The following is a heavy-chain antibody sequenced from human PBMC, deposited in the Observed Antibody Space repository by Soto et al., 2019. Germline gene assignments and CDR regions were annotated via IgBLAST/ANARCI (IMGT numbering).Heavy chain of an antibody. Sequence: GSLRLSCAASGFTFSDSAMHWVRQASGKGLEWVGRIRNKTNNYATAYIASVKGRFTISRDDSKNTVYLQMSSLKIDDTAVYFCTSRRDWTAVDPLDYWGLGTLVTSPQ. D-gene: IGHD5-18*01. CDR1: GFTFSDSA. CDR3: TSRRDWTAVDPLDY. V-gene: IGHV3-73*01. CDR2: IRNKTNNYAT. J-gene: IGHJ4*02.